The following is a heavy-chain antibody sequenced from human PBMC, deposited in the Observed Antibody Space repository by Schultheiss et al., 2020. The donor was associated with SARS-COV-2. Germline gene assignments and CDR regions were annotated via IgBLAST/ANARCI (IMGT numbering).Heavy chain of an antibody. V-gene: IGHV3-33*08. Sequence: GGSLRLSCAASGFTFSSYGMHWVRQAPGKGLEWVAVIWYDGSNKYYADSVKGRFTISRDNSKNTLYLQMNSLRAEDTAVYYCARHPPDDYYDSSGYPPGEDWGQGTLVTVSS. CDR2: IWYDGSNK. D-gene: IGHD3-22*01. CDR1: GFTFSSYG. CDR3: ARHPPDDYYDSSGYPPGED. J-gene: IGHJ4*02.